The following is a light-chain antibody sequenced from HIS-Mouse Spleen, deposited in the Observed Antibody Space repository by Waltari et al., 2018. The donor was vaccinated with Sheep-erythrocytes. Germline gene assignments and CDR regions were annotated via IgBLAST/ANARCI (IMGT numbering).Light chain of an antibody. CDR1: QSVSSN. Sequence: EIVMTHSPATLSVSPGERATLSCRASQSVSSNLAWYQQKPGQAPRLLIYGASTRATGIPARFSGSGSGKEFTLTISSMQSEDFAVYDCQQYNNWPPWTFGQGTKVEIK. J-gene: IGKJ1*01. CDR3: QQYNNWPPWT. CDR2: GAS. V-gene: IGKV3-15*01.